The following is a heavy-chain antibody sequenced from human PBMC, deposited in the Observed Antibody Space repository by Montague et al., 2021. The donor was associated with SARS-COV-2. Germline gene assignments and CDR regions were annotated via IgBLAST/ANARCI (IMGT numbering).Heavy chain of an antibody. CDR2: IYNSGST. CDR3: VRDQGRSNWNYPDY. D-gene: IGHD1-20*01. Sequence: SETLSLTCTVSGGSISGYYWSWFRQSAGKGLEWIGRIYNSGSTSXXPSLKSRVTTSVDTSKNQFSLKLSSVTAADTAVYYCVRDQGRSNWNYPDYWGQGTLVTVSS. V-gene: IGHV4-4*07. CDR1: GGSISGYY. J-gene: IGHJ4*02.